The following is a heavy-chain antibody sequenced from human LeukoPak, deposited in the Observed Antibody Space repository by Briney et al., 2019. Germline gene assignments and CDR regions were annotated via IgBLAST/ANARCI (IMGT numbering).Heavy chain of an antibody. CDR2: ITSNWGSA. CDR3: VIVRGYFVSSGSDY. CDR1: GFTFSSYT. D-gene: IGHD3-9*01. V-gene: IGHV3-64D*06. J-gene: IGHJ4*02. Sequence: PGGSLRLSCSASGFTFSSYTIHWVRQAPGKGLEFVSAITSNWGSAYYADSVKGRFTISRDNSKNTVYLQISRLRAEDTAVYYRVIVRGYFVSSGSDYRGQGTLVTVSS.